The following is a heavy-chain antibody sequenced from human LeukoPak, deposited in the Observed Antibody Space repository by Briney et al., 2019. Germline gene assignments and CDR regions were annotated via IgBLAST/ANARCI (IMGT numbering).Heavy chain of an antibody. D-gene: IGHD6-19*01. CDR2: SYDGSNN. Sequence: SYDGSNNYYTDSVKGRFTISGDNSKNTMYLQMNSLRSEDTAVYYCAKGLAGYTSAWYEFWGQGTLVTVSS. V-gene: IGHV3-30*18. J-gene: IGHJ5*01. CDR3: AKGLAGYTSAWYEF.